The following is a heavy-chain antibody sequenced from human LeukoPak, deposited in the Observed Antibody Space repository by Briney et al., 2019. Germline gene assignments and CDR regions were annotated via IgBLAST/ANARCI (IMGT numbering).Heavy chain of an antibody. Sequence: PSETLSLTCTVSGGSNSSYYWSWLRQPPGKGLAGIGYIYYSGSTNYNPSIKSRVTISVDTSKNQFSLTLSSVTAADTAVYYCARFDIVVVPAAPWGWFDPWGQGTLVTVSS. CDR2: IYYSGST. V-gene: IGHV4-59*01. CDR3: ARFDIVVVPAAPWGWFDP. CDR1: GGSNSSYY. D-gene: IGHD2-2*01. J-gene: IGHJ5*02.